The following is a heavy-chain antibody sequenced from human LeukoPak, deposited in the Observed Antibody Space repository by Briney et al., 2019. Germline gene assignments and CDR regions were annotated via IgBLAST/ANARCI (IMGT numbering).Heavy chain of an antibody. CDR1: GGSISSSSYY. J-gene: IGHJ4*02. D-gene: IGHD6-19*01. Sequence: SETLSLTCTVSGGSISSSSYYWGWIRQPTGKGLEWIGSIYYSGRTYYNPSLKSRATISVHTSKNQSSLKLSSGTAADTAVYYCARRRGWSIDYWGQGTLVTVSS. CDR2: IYYSGRT. V-gene: IGHV4-39*01. CDR3: ARRRGWSIDY.